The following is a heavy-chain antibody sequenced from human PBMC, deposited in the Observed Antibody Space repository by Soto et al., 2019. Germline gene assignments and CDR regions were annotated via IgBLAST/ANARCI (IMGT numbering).Heavy chain of an antibody. CDR3: AKAVTRRFDY. Sequence: GGSLRLSCAASGFTFSSYAMSWVRQAAGKGLEWVSAISGSGGSTYYADSVKGRFTISRDNSKNTLYLQMNSLRAEDTAAYYCAKAVTRRFDYWGQGTLVTVSS. D-gene: IGHD4-4*01. CDR1: GFTFSSYA. CDR2: ISGSGGST. V-gene: IGHV3-23*01. J-gene: IGHJ4*02.